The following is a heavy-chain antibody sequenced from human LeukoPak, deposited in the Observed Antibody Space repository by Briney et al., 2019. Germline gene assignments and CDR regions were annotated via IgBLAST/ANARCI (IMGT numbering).Heavy chain of an antibody. Sequence: GGSLRLSCAASGFTFSSYAMHWVRQAPGKGLEYVSAISSNGGSTYSANSVKGRFIISRDNSKNTLYLQMGGLRAEDMAVYYCARVGYYSGYYGMDVWGQGTTVTVSS. CDR2: ISSNGGST. V-gene: IGHV3-64*01. J-gene: IGHJ6*02. D-gene: IGHD3-3*01. CDR1: GFTFSSYA. CDR3: ARVGYYSGYYGMDV.